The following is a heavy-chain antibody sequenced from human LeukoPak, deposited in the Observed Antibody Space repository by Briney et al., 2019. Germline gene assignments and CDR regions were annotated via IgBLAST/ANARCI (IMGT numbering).Heavy chain of an antibody. J-gene: IGHJ5*02. CDR1: GFAFTNSA. Sequence: GGSLRLSCVGSGFAFTNSAMTWVRQGPGKGLEWVSAISGSGYSTFYRDSVEGRFTISRDNSENRLYLQMNSLRAEDTAVYYCAKHLVVAARVYWFDPWGQGTLVTVSS. V-gene: IGHV3-23*01. CDR2: ISGSGYST. D-gene: IGHD6-6*01. CDR3: AKHLVVAARVYWFDP.